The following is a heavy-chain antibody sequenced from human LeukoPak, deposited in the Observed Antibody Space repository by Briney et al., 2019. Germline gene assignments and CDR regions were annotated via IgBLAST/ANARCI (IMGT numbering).Heavy chain of an antibody. CDR2: ISSNGGST. D-gene: IGHD5-18*01. V-gene: IGHV3-64D*09. CDR1: GFTFNSYV. Sequence: GGSLRLSCSASGFTFNSYVMHWVRQAPGKGLEYVSAISSNGGSTYYADSVKGRFTISRDNSKNTLYLQMSSLRAEDTAVYYCVKDSRGYSYGLDYWGQGTLVTVSS. J-gene: IGHJ4*02. CDR3: VKDSRGYSYGLDY.